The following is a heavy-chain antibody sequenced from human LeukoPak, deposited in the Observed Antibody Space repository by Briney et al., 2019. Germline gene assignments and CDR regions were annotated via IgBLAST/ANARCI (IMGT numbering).Heavy chain of an antibody. Sequence: SETLSLTCTVSGGSISSYYWSWIRQPAGKGLEWIGRIYTSGSTNYNPSLKSRVTMSVDTSKNQFSLKLSSVTAADTAVYYCARARRITMIVVVINDAFDIWGQGTMVTVSS. CDR3: ARARRITMIVVVINDAFDI. V-gene: IGHV4-4*07. CDR2: IYTSGST. D-gene: IGHD3-22*01. J-gene: IGHJ3*02. CDR1: GGSISSYY.